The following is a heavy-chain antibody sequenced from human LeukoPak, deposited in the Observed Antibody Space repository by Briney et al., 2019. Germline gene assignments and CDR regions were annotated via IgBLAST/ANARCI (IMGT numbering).Heavy chain of an antibody. J-gene: IGHJ4*02. D-gene: IGHD3-10*01. V-gene: IGHV3-23*01. CDR3: AKETVLLWFGERPYYFDY. Sequence: AGGSLRLSCAASGFTFGNYAMSWVRQGPGKGLEWVSSISGSGGTTYYADSVKGRFTISRDNSQNTLYLQMNSLRAEDTAVYYCAKETVLLWFGERPYYFDYWGQGTLVTVSS. CDR2: ISGSGGTT. CDR1: GFTFGNYA.